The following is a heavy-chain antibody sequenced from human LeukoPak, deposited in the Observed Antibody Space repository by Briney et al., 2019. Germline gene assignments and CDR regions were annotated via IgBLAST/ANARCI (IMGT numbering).Heavy chain of an antibody. D-gene: IGHD1/OR15-1a*01. CDR2: IDREGSRI. V-gene: IGHV3-74*01. Sequence: GGSLRLSCAFSVFTLSSYWMHWVRQAPAKGLVWVSRIDREGSRINYADALKDGFTNSRHNAKNSLYLEMNSLRAEDTGVYYCARAGDWNNFDYWGQRTLVTVCS. CDR3: ARAGDWNNFDY. J-gene: IGHJ4*02. CDR1: VFTLSSYW.